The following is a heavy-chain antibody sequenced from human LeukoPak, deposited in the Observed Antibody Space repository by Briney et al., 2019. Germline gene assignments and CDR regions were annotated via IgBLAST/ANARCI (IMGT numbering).Heavy chain of an antibody. Sequence: PSETLSLTCAVSGYSISSGYYWGWIRQPPGKGLEWIGSIYHSGSTYYNPSLKSRVTISVDTSKNQFSLKLSSVTAADTAVYYCAGAGDYVESILNWFDPWGQGTLVTVSS. CDR3: AGAGDYVESILNWFDP. D-gene: IGHD4-17*01. CDR2: IYHSGST. V-gene: IGHV4-38-2*01. J-gene: IGHJ5*02. CDR1: GYSISSGYY.